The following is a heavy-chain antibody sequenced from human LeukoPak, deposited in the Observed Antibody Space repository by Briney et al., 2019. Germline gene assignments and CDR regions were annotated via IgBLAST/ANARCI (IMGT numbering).Heavy chain of an antibody. CDR2: ISSSSSYI. D-gene: IGHD6-6*01. Sequence: GGSLRLSCAASGFTFSSYAMSWVRQAPGKGLEWVSSISSSSSYIYYADSVKGRLTISRDNAKNSLYLQMNSLRAEDTAVYYCARSSYSSSSSVWGQGTMVTVSS. CDR3: ARSSYSSSSSV. V-gene: IGHV3-21*01. CDR1: GFTFSSYA. J-gene: IGHJ3*01.